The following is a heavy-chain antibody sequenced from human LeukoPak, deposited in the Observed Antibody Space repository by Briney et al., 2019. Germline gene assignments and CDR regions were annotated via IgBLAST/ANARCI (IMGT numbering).Heavy chain of an antibody. CDR3: ARDLGSESL. V-gene: IGHV3-30-3*01. D-gene: IGHD1-26*01. Sequence: GGSLRLSCAASGFTFSSYAMHWVRQAPGKGLEWVAVISYDGSNKYYADSVKGRFTISRDNSKNTLYLQMNGLRAEDTAVYYCARDLGSESLWGQGTLVTVSS. CDR2: ISYDGSNK. CDR1: GFTFSSYA. J-gene: IGHJ4*02.